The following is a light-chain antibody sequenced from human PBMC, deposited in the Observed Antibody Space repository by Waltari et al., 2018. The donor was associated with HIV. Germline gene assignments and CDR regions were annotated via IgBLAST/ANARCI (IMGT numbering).Light chain of an antibody. V-gene: IGLV1-40*01. Sequence: QSVMTQPPSLSGAPGQTVNISCTGHRSNIRADYHVHWYQQLPGTAPNLLIYGNTIRPSGVPDRFSGSKSGTSASLAITGLQADDEADYYCQSYDSSLSAWVFGGGTKLTVL. J-gene: IGLJ3*02. CDR3: QSYDSSLSAWV. CDR1: RSNIRADYH. CDR2: GNT.